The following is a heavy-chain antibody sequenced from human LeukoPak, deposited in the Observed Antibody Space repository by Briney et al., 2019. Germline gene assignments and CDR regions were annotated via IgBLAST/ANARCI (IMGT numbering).Heavy chain of an antibody. CDR1: GXTFNSYA. J-gene: IGHJ4*02. CDR3: AKDLSSSGFRIDY. Sequence: PGGSLRLSCAGSGXTFNSYAISWVRQAPGKGLEWVSTISDSGVSTYYADSVKGRFTISRDNSKNTLYMQMNSLRAEDTAVYYCAKDLSSSGFRIDYWGQGILVTVSS. V-gene: IGHV3-23*01. CDR2: ISDSGVST. D-gene: IGHD6-19*01.